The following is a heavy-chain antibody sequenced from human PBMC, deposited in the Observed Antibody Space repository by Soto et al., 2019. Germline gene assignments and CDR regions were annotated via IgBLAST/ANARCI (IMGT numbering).Heavy chain of an antibody. CDR2: ISGSGGST. Sequence: GGSLRLSCAASGFTFSSYAMSWVRQAPGKGLEWVSAISGSGGSTYYADSVKGRFTISRDNSKNTLYLQMNSLRAEDTAVYYCAKPNYGSGSYNSDYYYYMDVWGKGTTVTVSS. D-gene: IGHD3-10*01. J-gene: IGHJ6*03. CDR1: GFTFSSYA. V-gene: IGHV3-23*01. CDR3: AKPNYGSGSYNSDYYYYMDV.